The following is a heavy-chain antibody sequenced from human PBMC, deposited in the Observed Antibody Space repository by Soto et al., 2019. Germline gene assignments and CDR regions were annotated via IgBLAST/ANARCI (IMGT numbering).Heavy chain of an antibody. CDR3: ARDSSDDYGDYLQH. Sequence: SETLSLTCTVSGGSISSYYWSWIRQPPGKGLEWIGYIYYSGSTNYNPSLKSRDNKSVDTSKNQLSLKQSSMTAAVTAVYYCARDSSDDYGDYLQHWGQGTLVTVSS. CDR2: IYYSGST. J-gene: IGHJ1*01. CDR1: GGSISSYY. D-gene: IGHD4-17*01. V-gene: IGHV4-59*01.